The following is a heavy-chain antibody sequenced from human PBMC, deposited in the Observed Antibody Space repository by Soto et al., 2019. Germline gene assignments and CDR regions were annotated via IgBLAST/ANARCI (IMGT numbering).Heavy chain of an antibody. D-gene: IGHD1-7*01. J-gene: IGHJ4*02. V-gene: IGHV4-4*07. CDR3: AWESGENWSYEAY. CDR2: ISATGKN. Sequence: QVQLQESGPGRVKPSETLSLTCSVSGGSITDYSWNWIRQSAGKGLEGLGRISATGKNQVNPALHSRVTMALDMSKNQFSLKLTCVTAADTAVYYCAWESGENWSYEAYWGQGTLVTVSS. CDR1: GGSITDYS.